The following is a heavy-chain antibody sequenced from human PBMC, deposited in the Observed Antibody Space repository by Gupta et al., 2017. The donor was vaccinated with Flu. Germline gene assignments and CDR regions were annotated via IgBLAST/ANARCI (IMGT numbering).Heavy chain of an antibody. V-gene: IGHV4-39*01. D-gene: IGHD6-19*01. J-gene: IGHJ4*02. CDR3: ASPGEGLAVAGSLGRDD. Sequence: QLQLPAAGPGLVKPSDPLSLTCTVSRGSISSCSYYWGWIRQPPGKGLEWIGSIYYSGSTYYNPDLKCRVTIYVDTSKSQFSLRLSSGTAAETAVYYCASPGEGLAVAGSLGRDDWGQGTMVTVS. CDR2: IYYSGST. CDR1: RGSISSCSYY.